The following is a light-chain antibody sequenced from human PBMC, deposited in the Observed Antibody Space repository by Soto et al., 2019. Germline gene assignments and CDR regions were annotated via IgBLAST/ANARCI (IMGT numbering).Light chain of an antibody. V-gene: IGKV3-20*01. CDR2: GAS. CDR3: QQYGSSPST. Sequence: EIVLTQSPGTLSLSPGERATLSCRASQSVGISYLAWYQQKPGQAPRLLIYGASSRATGIPDRFSGSGCGTDLTLTISRLEREDFAVYYCQQYGSSPSTFGQGTKLEIK. CDR1: QSVGISY. J-gene: IGKJ2*02.